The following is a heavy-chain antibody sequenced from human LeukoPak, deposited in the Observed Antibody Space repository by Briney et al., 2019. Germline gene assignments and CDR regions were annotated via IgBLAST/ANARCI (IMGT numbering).Heavy chain of an antibody. CDR1: GYTFTGYG. J-gene: IGHJ3*02. Sequence: ASVKVSCKASGYTFTGYGISWVRQAPGQGLEWMGWISAYNGNTNYAQKLQGRVTMTTDTSTSTAYMELRSLRSDDTAVYYCARDRGGKLDIVVVPAAIVAFDIWGQGTMVTVSS. CDR2: ISAYNGNT. D-gene: IGHD2-2*02. CDR3: ARDRGGKLDIVVVPAAIVAFDI. V-gene: IGHV1-18*01.